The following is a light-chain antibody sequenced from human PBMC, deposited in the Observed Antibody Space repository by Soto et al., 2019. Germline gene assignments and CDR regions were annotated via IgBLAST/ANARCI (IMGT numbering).Light chain of an antibody. Sequence: EIVLTQSPGTLSSSPGERATLSCRASQSVSSSYLAWYQQKPGQAPRVLIYGASSRATGIPDRFSGSGSGTDFTLTISRLEPEDFAVYYCQQYGSSPFTFGPGTKVDIK. CDR2: GAS. CDR1: QSVSSSY. V-gene: IGKV3-20*01. CDR3: QQYGSSPFT. J-gene: IGKJ3*01.